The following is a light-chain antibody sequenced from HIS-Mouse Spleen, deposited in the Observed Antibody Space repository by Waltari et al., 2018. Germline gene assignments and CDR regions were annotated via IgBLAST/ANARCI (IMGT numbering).Light chain of an antibody. J-gene: IGLJ1*01. CDR2: EGR. Sequence: QSALTRPASVLGPLGRPITISSTGTTIDVGGYNLVSWSQQHPAKAPNLMIYEGRKRPSGVSNRFSGSKSGNTASLTISGLQAEDEADYYCCSYAGSREVFGTGTKVTVL. V-gene: IGLV2-23*01. CDR1: TIDVGGYNL. CDR3: CSYAGSREV.